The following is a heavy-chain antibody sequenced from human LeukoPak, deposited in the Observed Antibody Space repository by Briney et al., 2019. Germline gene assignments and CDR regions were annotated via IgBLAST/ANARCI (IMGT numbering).Heavy chain of an antibody. CDR2: IIPILGIA. CDR1: GGTFSSYT. CDR3: ARDPHCSSTSCYTRGDDWFDP. Sequence: ASVKVSCKASGGTFSSYTISWVRQAPGQGLEWMGRIIPILGIANYAQKFQGRVTITADKSTSTAYMELSSLRSEDTAAYYCARDPHCSSTSCYTRGDDWFDPWGQGTLVTVSS. J-gene: IGHJ5*02. D-gene: IGHD2-2*02. V-gene: IGHV1-69*04.